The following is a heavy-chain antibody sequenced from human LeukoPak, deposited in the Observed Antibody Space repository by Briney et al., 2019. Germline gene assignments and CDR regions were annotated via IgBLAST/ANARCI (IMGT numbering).Heavy chain of an antibody. D-gene: IGHD6-19*01. CDR3: ARAQGYSSGWDFQH. V-gene: IGHV4-59*08. J-gene: IGHJ1*01. CDR1: GGSISSYY. Sequence: SETLSLTCTVSGGSISSYYWSWIRQPPGKGLEWIGYIYYSGSTNYNPSLKSRVTISVDTSKNQFSLKLSSVTAADTAVYYCARAQGYSSGWDFQHWGQGTLVTVSS. CDR2: IYYSGST.